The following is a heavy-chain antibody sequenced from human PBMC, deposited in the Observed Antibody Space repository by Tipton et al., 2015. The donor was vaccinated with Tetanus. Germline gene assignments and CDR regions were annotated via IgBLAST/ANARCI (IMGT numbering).Heavy chain of an antibody. CDR2: IYFSGST. Sequence: TLSLTCTVSGASISSGGYYWTWIRQHPGKGLEWIGDIYFSGSTYYNPSLRGRVTISVDTSKNEFSLKLNPVTAADTAVYYCARDQARGARGWNYFDYWGQGTLVTVSS. D-gene: IGHD1-26*01. CDR3: ARDQARGARGWNYFDY. CDR1: GASISSGGYY. J-gene: IGHJ4*02. V-gene: IGHV4-31*03.